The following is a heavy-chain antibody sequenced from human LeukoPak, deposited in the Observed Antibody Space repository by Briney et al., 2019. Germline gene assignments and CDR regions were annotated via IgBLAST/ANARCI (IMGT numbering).Heavy chain of an antibody. CDR3: AKDGMYSSSSSYYFDY. V-gene: IGHV3-23*01. D-gene: IGHD6-6*01. Sequence: GGSLRLSCAASGFTFSSYAMNWVRQAPGKGLEWVSTISSSGGTTYYADSVKGRFTISRDYSKNTLYLQMNSLRAGDTAVYYCAKDGMYSSSSSYYFDYWGQGTLVTVSS. J-gene: IGHJ4*02. CDR2: ISSSGGTT. CDR1: GFTFSSYA.